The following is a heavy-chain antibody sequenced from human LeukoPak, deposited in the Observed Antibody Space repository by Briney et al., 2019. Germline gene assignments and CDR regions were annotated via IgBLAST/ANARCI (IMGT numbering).Heavy chain of an antibody. CDR1: GYTFTSYG. D-gene: IGHD3-3*01. Sequence: ASVKVSCKASGYTFTSYGISWVRQAPGQGLEWMGWISAYSGNTNYAQKLQGRVTMTTDTSTSTAYMELRSLRSDDTAVYYCARVRLYDFWSGYYQYYFDYWGQGTLVTVSS. J-gene: IGHJ4*02. V-gene: IGHV1-18*01. CDR3: ARVRLYDFWSGYYQYYFDY. CDR2: ISAYSGNT.